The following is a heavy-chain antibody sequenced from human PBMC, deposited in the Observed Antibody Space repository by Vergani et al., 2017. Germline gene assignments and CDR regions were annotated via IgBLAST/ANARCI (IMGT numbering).Heavy chain of an antibody. D-gene: IGHD3-10*01. CDR1: GDSVISTDYH. CDR3: ARAPFFTMVRGIGRNYFDY. CDR2: MDYSGST. J-gene: IGHJ4*02. V-gene: IGHV4-39*01. Sequence: QVQLQESGPGLVKPSETLSLTCTVSGDSVISTDYHWGWIRQPPGKGLEWIGSMDYSGSTSYNPSLESRISISFETPKNQFSLRLTSVTAADTAVYYCARAPFFTMVRGIGRNYFDYWGQGTLVTVSS.